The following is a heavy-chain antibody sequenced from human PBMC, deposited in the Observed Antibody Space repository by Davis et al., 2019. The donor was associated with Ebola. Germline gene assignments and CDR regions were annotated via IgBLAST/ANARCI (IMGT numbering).Heavy chain of an antibody. J-gene: IGHJ5*01. D-gene: IGHD6-13*01. CDR3: AREKPQQLVLRPHRPQYNWFDP. V-gene: IGHV1-3*01. Sequence: AASVKVSCKASGYTFSTYAMHWVRQAPGQRLEWMGWINAGNGNTKYSQKFQGRVTITRDTSASTAYMELSSLRSEDTAVYYCAREKPQQLVLRPHRPQYNWFDPWGQGTTVTVSS. CDR2: INAGNGNT. CDR1: GYTFSTYA.